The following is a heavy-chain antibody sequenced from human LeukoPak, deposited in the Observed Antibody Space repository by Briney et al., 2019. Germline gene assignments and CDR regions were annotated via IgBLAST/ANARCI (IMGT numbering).Heavy chain of an antibody. CDR1: GFIFSNHA. Sequence: GGSLRLSCAASGFIFSNHAMHWVRQAPGKGPEWVAVIAHDATRQYYADSVKGRFTISRDDPENTLYLEMNSLRLEDTAMYYCARDPTVGAPDYFDYWGQGTRVTVS. V-gene: IGHV3-30-3*01. D-gene: IGHD1-26*01. CDR3: ARDPTVGAPDYFDY. CDR2: IAHDATRQ. J-gene: IGHJ4*02.